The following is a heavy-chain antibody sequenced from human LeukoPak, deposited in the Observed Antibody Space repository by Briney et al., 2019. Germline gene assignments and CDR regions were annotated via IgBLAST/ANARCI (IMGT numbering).Heavy chain of an antibody. CDR1: GYTFTGNY. Sequence: ASVKVSCKASGYTFTGNYMHWVRQAPGQGLEWMGWINPSSGDTNDAQKFQGRVTMTRDTSISTAYMELSSLRSEDTAVYYCARARIQLQYYFDYWGQGTLVTVSS. V-gene: IGHV1-2*02. D-gene: IGHD5-18*01. CDR3: ARARIQLQYYFDY. CDR2: INPSSGDT. J-gene: IGHJ4*02.